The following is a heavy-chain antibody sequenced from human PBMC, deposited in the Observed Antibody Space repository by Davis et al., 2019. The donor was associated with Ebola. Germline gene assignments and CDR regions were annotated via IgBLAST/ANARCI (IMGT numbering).Heavy chain of an antibody. V-gene: IGHV4-34*01. Sequence: SETLSLTCAVYGGSFSGYYWSWIRQPPGKGLEWIGSIYYSGSTYYNPSLKSRVTISVDTSKNQFSLKLSSVTAADTAVYYCARTGGFWSGYSKFDPWGQGTLVTVSS. CDR3: ARTGGFWSGYSKFDP. CDR2: IYYSGST. CDR1: GGSFSGYY. J-gene: IGHJ5*02. D-gene: IGHD3-3*01.